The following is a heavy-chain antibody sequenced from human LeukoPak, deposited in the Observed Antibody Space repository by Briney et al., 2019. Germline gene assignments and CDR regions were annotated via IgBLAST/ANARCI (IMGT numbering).Heavy chain of an antibody. J-gene: IGHJ4*02. CDR3: ARSGYYYDSLDY. D-gene: IGHD3-22*01. V-gene: IGHV4-61*01. Sequence: SETLSLTCTVSGGSVSSDTYYWSWIRQPPGKGLEWIGYIYYSGSTNYNPSLKSRVTISLDTSKNQFSLKLSSVTAADTAVYYCARSGYYYDSLDYWGQGTLVTVSS. CDR2: IYYSGST. CDR1: GGSVSSDTYY.